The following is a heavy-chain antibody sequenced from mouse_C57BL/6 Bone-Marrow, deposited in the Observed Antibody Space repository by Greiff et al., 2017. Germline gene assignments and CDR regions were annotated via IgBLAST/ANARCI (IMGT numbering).Heavy chain of an antibody. Sequence: QVQLQQPGAELVMPGASVKLSCKASGYTFTSYWMHWVKQRPGQGLEWIGELDPSDSYTNYNEKFKGKSTLAVDKSSSTAYMQLSSLTSEDSAVXYCAITTVVHYYAMDYWGKGTSVTVSS. CDR3: AITTVVHYYAMDY. J-gene: IGHJ4*01. D-gene: IGHD1-1*01. V-gene: IGHV1-69*01. CDR1: GYTFTSYW. CDR2: LDPSDSYT.